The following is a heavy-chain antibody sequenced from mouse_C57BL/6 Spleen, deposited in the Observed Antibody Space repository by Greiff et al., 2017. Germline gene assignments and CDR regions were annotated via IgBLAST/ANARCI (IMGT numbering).Heavy chain of an antibody. CDR1: GYTFTSYW. V-gene: IGHV1-69*01. J-gene: IGHJ1*03. CDR3: ARSNCGSSYDWYFDV. D-gene: IGHD1-1*01. CDR2: IDPSDSYN. Sequence: QVQLQQPGAELVMPGASVKLSCKASGYTFTSYWMHWVKQRPGQGLEWIGEIDPSDSYNNYNQKFKGKSTLTVDKSSSTAYMQLSSLTSEDSAVYYCARSNCGSSYDWYFDVWGTGTTVTVSS.